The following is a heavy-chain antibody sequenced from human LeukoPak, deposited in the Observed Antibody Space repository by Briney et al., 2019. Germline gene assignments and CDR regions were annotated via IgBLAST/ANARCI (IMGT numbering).Heavy chain of an antibody. Sequence: GGSLRLSCAVSGFTVSSNYMTWVRQAPGKGLEWVSVIYSGDNTYYADSVKGRFTISRDNSKNTLYLQMNSLRAEDTAVYYCARGRKYCSSTSSCYAGDFDYWGQGTLVTVSS. J-gene: IGHJ4*02. V-gene: IGHV3-66*01. D-gene: IGHD2-2*01. CDR2: IYSGDNT. CDR3: ARGRKYCSSTSSCYAGDFDY. CDR1: GFTVSSNY.